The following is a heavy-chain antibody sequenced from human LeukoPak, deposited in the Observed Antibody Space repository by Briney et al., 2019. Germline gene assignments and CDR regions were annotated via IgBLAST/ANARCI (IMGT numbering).Heavy chain of an antibody. CDR3: ARGAPSGSYYY. J-gene: IGHJ4*02. CDR1: GFTFSSYW. CDR2: INSDGSST. V-gene: IGHV3-74*01. Sequence: GGSLRLSRAASGFTFSSYWMHWVRQAPGKGLVWVSRINSDGSSTTYADSVKGRFTISRDNAKNTLYLQMNSLRAEDTAVYYCARGAPSGSYYYWGQGTLVTVSS. D-gene: IGHD1-26*01.